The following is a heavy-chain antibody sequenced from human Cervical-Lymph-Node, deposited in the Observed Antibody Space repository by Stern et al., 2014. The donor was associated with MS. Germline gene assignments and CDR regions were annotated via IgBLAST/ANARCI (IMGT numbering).Heavy chain of an antibody. CDR3: GRRDYYDSSGYYDDAFDI. J-gene: IGHJ3*02. V-gene: IGHV4-59*01. D-gene: IGHD3-22*01. CDR2: INYKGRT. CDR1: GGSISTFY. Sequence: VQLVESGPGLVKPSETLSLTCTVSGGSISTFYWNWIRQPPGKGLEWIGQINYKGRTHFNPSLKSRVTISVVTSKNQFSLKLSSVTAADTAVYYCGRRDYYDSSGYYDDAFDIWGQGTMVTVSS.